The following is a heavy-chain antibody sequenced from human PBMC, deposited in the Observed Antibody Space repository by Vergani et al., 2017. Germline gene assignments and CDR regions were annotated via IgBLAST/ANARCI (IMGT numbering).Heavy chain of an antibody. CDR3: AREIAAAGFFDY. Sequence: VQLVESGGGVVRPGGSLRLSCAASGFTFSSYAMHWVRQAPCKGLEWVAVISYDGSNKYYADSVKGRFTISRDNSKNTLYMQMNSLRAEDTAVYSCAREIAAAGFFDYWGQGTLVTVSS. CDR2: ISYDGSNK. V-gene: IGHV3-30-3*01. CDR1: GFTFSSYA. J-gene: IGHJ4*02. D-gene: IGHD6-13*01.